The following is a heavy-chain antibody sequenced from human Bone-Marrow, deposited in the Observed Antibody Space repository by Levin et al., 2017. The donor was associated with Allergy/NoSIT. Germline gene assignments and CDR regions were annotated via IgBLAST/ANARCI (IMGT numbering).Heavy chain of an antibody. CDR3: TRGGVGTTNDY. CDR1: GFTFGDYP. CDR2: IRIKAYGGTT. Sequence: GESLKISCTASGFTFGDYPMSWVRQAPGKGLEWVGFIRIKAYGGTTEYAASVQGRFTISRDDSKSIAYLQMNSLKTEDTALYYCTRGGVGTTNDYWGQGSLVTVSS. V-gene: IGHV3-49*04. J-gene: IGHJ4*02. D-gene: IGHD1-26*01.